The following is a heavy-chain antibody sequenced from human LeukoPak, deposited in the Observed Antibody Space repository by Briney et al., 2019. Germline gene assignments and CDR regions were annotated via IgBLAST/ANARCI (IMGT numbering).Heavy chain of an antibody. D-gene: IGHD6-6*01. CDR3: AKDQRFIATRPEYFDL. Sequence: PGGSLRLSCAASGFTFSSYAMSWVRQAPGKGLEWVSAISGSGGSTYYADSVKGRFTISRDNSKNTLYLQMNSPRAEDTAVYYCAKDQRFIATRPEYFDLWGRGTLVTVSS. J-gene: IGHJ2*01. CDR1: GFTFSSYA. CDR2: ISGSGGST. V-gene: IGHV3-23*01.